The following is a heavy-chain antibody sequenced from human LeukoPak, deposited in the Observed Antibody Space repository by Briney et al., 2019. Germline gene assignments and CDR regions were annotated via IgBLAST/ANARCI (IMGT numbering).Heavy chain of an antibody. D-gene: IGHD2-2*02. J-gene: IGHJ4*02. V-gene: IGHV3-30*18. CDR3: AKGYCSSTSCYTLYYFDY. CDR2: ISYDGSNK. CDR1: GFTFSSYG. Sequence: GGSPRLSCAASGFTFSSYGMHWVRQAPGKGLEWVAVISYDGSNKYYADSVKGRFTISRDNSKNTLYLQMNSLRAEDTAVYYCAKGYCSSTSCYTLYYFDYWGQGTLVTVSS.